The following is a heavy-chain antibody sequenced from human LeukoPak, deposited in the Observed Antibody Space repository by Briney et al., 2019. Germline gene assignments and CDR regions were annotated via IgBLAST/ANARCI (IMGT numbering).Heavy chain of an antibody. D-gene: IGHD6-13*01. V-gene: IGHV4-39*07. Sequence: SETLSLTCTVSGGSISSSSYYWGWIRQPPGKGLEWIGEINHSGSTNYNPPLKSRVTISVDTSKNQFSLKLSSVTAADTAVYYCARAAGSSWSFDYWGQGTLVTVSS. CDR3: ARAAGSSWSFDY. CDR1: GGSISSSSYY. J-gene: IGHJ4*02. CDR2: INHSGST.